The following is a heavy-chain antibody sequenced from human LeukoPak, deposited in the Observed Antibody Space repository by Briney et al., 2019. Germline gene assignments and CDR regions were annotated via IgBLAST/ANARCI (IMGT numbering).Heavy chain of an antibody. CDR2: ISAYNGNT. CDR3: ARDFSTVVVAASPSGY. J-gene: IGHJ4*02. CDR1: GYTFTSYG. Sequence: ASVKVSCKASGYTFTSYGISWVRQAPGQGLEWMGWISAYNGNTNYAQKLQGRVTMTTDTSTSTAYMELRSLRSDDTAVYYCARDFSTVVVAASPSGYWGQGTLVTVSS. V-gene: IGHV1-18*01. D-gene: IGHD2-15*01.